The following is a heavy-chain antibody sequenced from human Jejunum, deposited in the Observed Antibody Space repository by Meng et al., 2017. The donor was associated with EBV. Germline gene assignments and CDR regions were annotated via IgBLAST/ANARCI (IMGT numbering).Heavy chain of an antibody. D-gene: IGHD3-10*01. CDR1: GYRFTTYF. CDR2: INCNNGDT. CDR3: ARIRYGTGTDWFDP. V-gene: IGHV1-2*06. Sequence: VQSGAEEKKPGASERVSCKASGYRFTTYFIHWVRQAPGQGLEWMGRINCNNGDTDYAQKFQDRVTMTRDTSITTAYMDLTGLTSNDTAFYYCARIRYGTGTDWFDPWGQGTLVTVSS. J-gene: IGHJ5*02.